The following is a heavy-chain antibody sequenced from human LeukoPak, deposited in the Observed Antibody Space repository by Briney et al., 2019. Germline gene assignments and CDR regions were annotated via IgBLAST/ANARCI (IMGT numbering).Heavy chain of an antibody. Sequence: ASVKVSCKVFGYTLTELSMHWVRQAPGKGLEWMGGFDPEDGETIYAQKFQGRVTMTEDTSTDTAYMELSSLRSEDTAVYYCARERPVIYGSGIPQTYGMDVWGQGTTVTVSS. D-gene: IGHD3-10*01. V-gene: IGHV1-24*01. J-gene: IGHJ6*02. CDR1: GYTLTELS. CDR2: FDPEDGET. CDR3: ARERPVIYGSGIPQTYGMDV.